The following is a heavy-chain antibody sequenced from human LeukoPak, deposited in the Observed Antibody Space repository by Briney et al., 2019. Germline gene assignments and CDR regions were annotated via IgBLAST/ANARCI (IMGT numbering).Heavy chain of an antibody. D-gene: IGHD5-24*01. CDR1: GYTFTSYY. J-gene: IGHJ4*02. Sequence: ASVRVSCKASGYTFTSYYMHWVRQAPGQGLEWMGIINPSGGSTSYAQKFEGRVTMTRDLSTSTVYMELSSLRSEDTAVYYCARARDGYLDYWGQGTLVTVSP. CDR2: INPSGGST. CDR3: ARARDGYLDY. V-gene: IGHV1-46*01.